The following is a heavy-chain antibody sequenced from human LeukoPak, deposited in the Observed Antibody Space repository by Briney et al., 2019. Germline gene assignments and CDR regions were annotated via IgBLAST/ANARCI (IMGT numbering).Heavy chain of an antibody. CDR1: EFSVGSNY. J-gene: IGHJ6*03. CDR2: IYSGGST. V-gene: IGHV3-66*01. Sequence: GGSLRLSCAASEFSVGSNYMTWVRQAPGKGLEWVSLIYSGGSTYYADSVKGRFTISRDNSKNTLYLQMNSLRAADTAVYYCAKGPKQLLIRRSVWAYMDVWGKGTTVTISS. CDR3: AKGPKQLLIRRSVWAYMDV. D-gene: IGHD5-24*01.